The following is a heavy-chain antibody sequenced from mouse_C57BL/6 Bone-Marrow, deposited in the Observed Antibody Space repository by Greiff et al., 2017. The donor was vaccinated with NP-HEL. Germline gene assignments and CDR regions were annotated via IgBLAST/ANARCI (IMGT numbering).Heavy chain of an antibody. CDR1: GYAFSSYW. Sequence: QVQLQQSGAELVKPGASVKISCKASGYAFSSYWMNWVKQRPGKGLEWIGQIYPGDGDTNSNGKFKDKASLTADQSSRPAYMQLSSLTSEAPAVYYSARGAYWGQGTLVTVSA. CDR2: IYPGDGDT. J-gene: IGHJ3*01. CDR3: ARGAY. V-gene: IGHV1-80*01.